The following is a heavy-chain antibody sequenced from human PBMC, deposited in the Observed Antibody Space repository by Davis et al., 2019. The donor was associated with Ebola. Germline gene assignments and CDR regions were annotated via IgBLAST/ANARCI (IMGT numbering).Heavy chain of an antibody. V-gene: IGHV1-69*04. D-gene: IGHD1-26*01. CDR3: ARDLGRYDDH. CDR1: GGTFSTYD. J-gene: IGHJ4*02. Sequence: AASVKVSCKAPGGTFSTYDINWVRQAPGQGLEWMGRIIPMVGTATYAQKFQGSVTITADKSTSTAYMEMSGLRSEDTAVYYCARDLGRYDDHWGQGTLVTVSS. CDR2: IIPMVGTA.